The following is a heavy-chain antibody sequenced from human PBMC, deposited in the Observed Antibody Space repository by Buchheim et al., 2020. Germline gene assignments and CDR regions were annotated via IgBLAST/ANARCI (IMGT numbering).Heavy chain of an antibody. Sequence: QVQLVQSGAEVKKPGASVKVSCKASGYTFTSYYMHWVRQAPGQGLEWMGIINPNGGSTTYAQKFQARVTMTRDTSTSTVYMDLNSLRSEDTAVYYCARGLGNSVFGVLTFYFDHWGQGAL. V-gene: IGHV1-46*01. CDR1: GYTFTSYY. D-gene: IGHD3-3*01. CDR2: INPNGGST. CDR3: ARGLGNSVFGVLTFYFDH. J-gene: IGHJ4*02.